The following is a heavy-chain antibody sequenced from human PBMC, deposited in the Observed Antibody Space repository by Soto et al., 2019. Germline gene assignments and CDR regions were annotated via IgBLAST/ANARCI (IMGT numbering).Heavy chain of an antibody. CDR2: VSPPFRTS. Sequence: QVQLVQSGAEVKKPGSSVTVSCKTSGVSFNNNGIGWVRQALGQGLEWMGGVSPPFRTSNYARKFQGRISITADASTGTVNMELSSLTSEDTAQYYCARVLYYGSGSYSPYGMDVWGQGTTVTVSS. CDR1: GVSFNNNG. V-gene: IGHV1-69*01. D-gene: IGHD3-10*01. CDR3: ARVLYYGSGSYSPYGMDV. J-gene: IGHJ6*02.